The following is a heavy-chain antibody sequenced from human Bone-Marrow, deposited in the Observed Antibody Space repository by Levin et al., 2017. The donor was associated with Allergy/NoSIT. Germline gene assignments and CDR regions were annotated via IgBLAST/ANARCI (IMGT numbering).Heavy chain of an antibody. D-gene: IGHD6-13*01. Sequence: GGSLRLSCAASRFTFNTYAMSWVRQAPGKGLEWVSAISGAAGRTHYADSVKGRFTISRDNSKNTLYLELSSLRAEDTAVYYCASFAAGSLYYGLDVWGQGTTVTVSS. CDR1: RFTFNTYA. CDR3: ASFAAGSLYYGLDV. J-gene: IGHJ6*02. V-gene: IGHV3-23*01. CDR2: ISGAAGRT.